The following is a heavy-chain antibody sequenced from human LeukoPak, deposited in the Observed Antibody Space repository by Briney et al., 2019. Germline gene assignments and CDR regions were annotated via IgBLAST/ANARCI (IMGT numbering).Heavy chain of an antibody. V-gene: IGHV1-69*13. J-gene: IGHJ6*03. D-gene: IGHD5-18*01. CDR2: IIPIFGTA. CDR1: GGTFSSYT. CDR3: ARALGYSCGYSYYYYYMDV. Sequence: ASVKVSCKASGGTFSSYTISWVRQAPGQGLEWMGGIIPIFGTANYAQKFQGRVTITADESTSTAYMELSSLRSEDTAVYYCARALGYSCGYSYYYYYMDVWGKGTTVTISS.